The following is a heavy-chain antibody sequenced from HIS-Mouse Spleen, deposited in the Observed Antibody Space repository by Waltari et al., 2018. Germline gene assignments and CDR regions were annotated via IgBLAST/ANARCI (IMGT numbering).Heavy chain of an antibody. CDR2: SYYSGDT. CDR1: GGSISSSSYY. V-gene: IGHV4-39*07. CDR3: AREIPYSSSWYDWYFDL. J-gene: IGHJ2*01. Sequence: QLQLQESGPGLVKPSETLSLTCTVSGGSISSSSYYWGWIRQPPGKGLEWIGSSYYSGDTYYNPYLKSRVTISVDTSKNQFSLKLGSVTAADTAVYYCAREIPYSSSWYDWYFDLWGRGTLVTVSS. D-gene: IGHD6-13*01.